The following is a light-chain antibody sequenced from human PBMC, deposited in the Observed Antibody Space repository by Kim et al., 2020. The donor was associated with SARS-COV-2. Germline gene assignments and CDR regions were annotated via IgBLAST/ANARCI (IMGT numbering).Light chain of an antibody. Sequence: RATINCKSSQSVLYSSNNQNYLAWYQQKPGQPPKLLIYWASTREYGVPDRFSGSGSGTDFTLTISSLQAEDVAAYYCQQYYSTPYTFGQGTKLEI. J-gene: IGKJ2*01. CDR1: QSVLYSSNNQNY. CDR2: WAS. V-gene: IGKV4-1*01. CDR3: QQYYSTPYT.